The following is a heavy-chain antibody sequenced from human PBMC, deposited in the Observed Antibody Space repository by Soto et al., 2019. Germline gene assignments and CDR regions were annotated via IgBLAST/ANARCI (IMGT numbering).Heavy chain of an antibody. CDR2: ISAYNGNT. CDR3: ARDYCSGGSCYGWFDP. CDR1: GYTFTSYG. D-gene: IGHD2-15*01. Sequence: QVQLVQSGAEVKKPGASVKVSCKASGYTFTSYGISWVRQAPGQGLEWMGWISAYNGNTNYAQKLQGRVTMTTDTSTSTGYMELRSLRSDDTAVYYCARDYCSGGSCYGWFDPWGQGTLVTVSS. V-gene: IGHV1-18*01. J-gene: IGHJ5*02.